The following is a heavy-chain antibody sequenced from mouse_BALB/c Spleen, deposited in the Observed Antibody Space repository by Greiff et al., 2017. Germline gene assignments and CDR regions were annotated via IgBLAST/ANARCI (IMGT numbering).Heavy chain of an antibody. V-gene: IGHV1-7*01. D-gene: IGHD1-1*01. CDR3: ARSHYYGSSYGYAMDY. CDR1: GYTFTSYW. Sequence: VQLHQSGAELAKPGASVKMSCKASGYTFTSYWMHWVKQRPGQGLEWIGYINPSTGYTEYNQKFKDKATLTADKSSSTAYMQLSSLTSENSAVYFCARSHYYGSSYGYAMDYWGQGTSVTVSS. CDR2: INPSTGYT. J-gene: IGHJ4*01.